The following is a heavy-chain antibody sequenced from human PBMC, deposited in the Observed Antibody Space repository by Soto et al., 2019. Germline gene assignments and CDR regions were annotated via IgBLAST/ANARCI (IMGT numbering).Heavy chain of an antibody. J-gene: IGHJ4*02. CDR1: GLTFRSYV. D-gene: IGHD3-16*01. Sequence: QVQLVESGGGVVQPGTSLRLSCVGSGLTFRSYVIHWVRQAPGKGLEWVALTSYDGSNNFHGDSVQGRVTISRHKSRNTVELQMDSFRFEDTALYYCARWGTTGGLDVWGQGTLVSVPS. CDR3: ARWGTTGGLDV. CDR2: TSYDGSNN. V-gene: IGHV3-33*05.